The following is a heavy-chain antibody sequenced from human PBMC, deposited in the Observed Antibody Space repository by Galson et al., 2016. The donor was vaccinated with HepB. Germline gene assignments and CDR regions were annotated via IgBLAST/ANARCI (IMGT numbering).Heavy chain of an antibody. Sequence: EVKKPGESLKISCKGSGYSFTNYWITWVRQMPGKGLEWMGKIDPTDSSTNYSPSFQGHVTISADKSISTAYLQWSSLKASDTAMYYCARHGTVDMGDYWGQGTLVTVSS. CDR2: IDPTDSST. V-gene: IGHV5-10-1*01. D-gene: IGHD5-12*01. CDR3: ARHGTVDMGDY. CDR1: GYSFTNYW. J-gene: IGHJ4*02.